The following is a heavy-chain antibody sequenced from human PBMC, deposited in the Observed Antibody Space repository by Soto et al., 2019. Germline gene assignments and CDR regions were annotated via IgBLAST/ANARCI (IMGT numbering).Heavy chain of an antibody. CDR3: ATPPEYAIQYVQGRRLGIYTMDV. V-gene: IGHV3-30*04. J-gene: IGHJ6*02. CDR2: LSNDPNNK. CDR1: GFTFNTYA. D-gene: IGHD2-21*01. Sequence: GGSLRLSCKAFGFTFNTYAMHWVRQAPGKGLEWVAVLSNDPNNKHSGDSVEDRFTTCRDTSRTTLFLQMTSLSSGDADVYYCATPPEYAIQYVQGRRLGIYTMDVWGRVATVTVSS.